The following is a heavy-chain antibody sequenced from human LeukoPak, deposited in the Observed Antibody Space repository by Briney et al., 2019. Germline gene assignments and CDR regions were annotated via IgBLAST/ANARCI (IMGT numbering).Heavy chain of an antibody. V-gene: IGHV3-33*01. Sequence: PGGSLRLSCVVSGFAFSSYGMHWVRQAPGKGLEWVAVIWYDGSKEYYIDSVKGQFTISRDNSKNTLYLQVNSLRAEDTAVYYCARGSGYYPLFDYWGQGTLVTVSS. CDR2: IWYDGSKE. CDR1: GFAFSSYG. J-gene: IGHJ4*02. CDR3: ARGSGYYPLFDY. D-gene: IGHD3-22*01.